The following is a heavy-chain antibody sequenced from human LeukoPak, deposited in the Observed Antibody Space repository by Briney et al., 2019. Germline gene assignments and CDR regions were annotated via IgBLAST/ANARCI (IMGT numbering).Heavy chain of an antibody. Sequence: SETLSLTCIVSGGSISSYYWSWIRQPPGKGLEWIGYVYYSGSTNYNPSLKSRVTISIDTSKNQFSLKLSSVTAADTAVYYCARDRYYYGSEAFDIWGQGTVVTVSS. CDR3: ARDRYYYGSEAFDI. D-gene: IGHD3-10*01. CDR1: GGSISSYY. CDR2: VYYSGST. J-gene: IGHJ3*02. V-gene: IGHV4-59*01.